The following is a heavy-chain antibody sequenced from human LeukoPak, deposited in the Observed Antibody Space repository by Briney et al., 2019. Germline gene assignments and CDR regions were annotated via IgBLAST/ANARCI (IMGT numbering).Heavy chain of an antibody. J-gene: IGHJ6*03. D-gene: IGHD3-9*01. CDR2: IRYDGSNK. Sequence: GGSLRLSCAASGFTFSSYGMHWVRQAPGKGLEWVAFIRYDGSNKYYADSVKGRFTISRDNSKNTLYLQMNSLRAEDTAVYYCANFESDQGGSLGYYYYMDVWGKGTTVTVSS. CDR3: ANFESDQGGSLGYYYYMDV. CDR1: GFTFSSYG. V-gene: IGHV3-30*02.